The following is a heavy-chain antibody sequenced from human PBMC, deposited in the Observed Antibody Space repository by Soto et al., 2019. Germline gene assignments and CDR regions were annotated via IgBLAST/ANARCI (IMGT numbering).Heavy chain of an antibody. CDR3: ARDDRDNWNYDPYYYYGMDV. CDR1: GYTFTGYY. J-gene: IGHJ6*02. D-gene: IGHD1-7*01. Sequence: ASVKVSCKASGYTFTGYYMHWVRQAPGQGLEWMGWINPNSGGTNYAQKFQGRVTMTRDTSISTAYMELSRLRSDDTAVYYCARDDRDNWNYDPYYYYGMDVWGQGTTVTVSS. CDR2: INPNSGGT. V-gene: IGHV1-2*02.